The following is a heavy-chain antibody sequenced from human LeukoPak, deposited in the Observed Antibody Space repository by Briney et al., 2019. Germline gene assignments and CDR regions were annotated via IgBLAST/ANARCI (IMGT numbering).Heavy chain of an antibody. J-gene: IGHJ4*02. V-gene: IGHV3-23*01. CDR2: ISGSGGST. D-gene: IGHD6-19*01. Sequence: GGSLRLSCAASGFTFSSYAMSWVRQAPGKGLEWVSAISGSGGSTYYADSVKGRFTISRDNSKNMLYLQMNSLRAEDTAVYYCAKGKDSSGWYYFDYWGQGTLVTVSS. CDR3: AKGKDSSGWYYFDY. CDR1: GFTFSSYA.